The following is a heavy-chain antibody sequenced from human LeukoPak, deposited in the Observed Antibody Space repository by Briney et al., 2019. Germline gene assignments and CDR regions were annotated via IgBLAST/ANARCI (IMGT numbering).Heavy chain of an antibody. J-gene: IGHJ4*02. Sequence: ASVKVSCKVSGYTLTELSMHWVRQAPGKGLEWMGGFDPEDGETIYAQKFQGRVTMTEDTSTDTAYMELSSLRSEDTAVYYCAIYWDAALGSGGYFDYWGQRTLVTVSS. CDR3: AIYWDAALGSGGYFDY. CDR2: FDPEDGET. CDR1: GYTLTELS. D-gene: IGHD2-8*02. V-gene: IGHV1-24*01.